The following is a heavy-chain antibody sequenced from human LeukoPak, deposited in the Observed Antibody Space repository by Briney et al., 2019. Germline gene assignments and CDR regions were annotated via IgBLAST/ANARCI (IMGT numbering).Heavy chain of an antibody. CDR2: INPNSGGT. V-gene: IGHV1-2*02. CDR1: GYTFTVYF. J-gene: IGHJ4*02. Sequence: ASVKVSCKASGYTFTVYFMHWVRQAPGQGLEWMGWINPNSGGTNYAQKFQGRVTMARDTSISTAYMELSRLRSDDTAVYYCARELNYDSSGYYFDYWGQGTLVTVSS. D-gene: IGHD3-22*01. CDR3: ARELNYDSSGYYFDY.